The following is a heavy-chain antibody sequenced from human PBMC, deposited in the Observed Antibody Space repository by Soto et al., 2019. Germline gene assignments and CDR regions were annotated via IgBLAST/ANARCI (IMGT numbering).Heavy chain of an antibody. CDR2: IYYSGST. Sequence: PSETLSLTCTVSGGSISSSGYYWGWIRQPPGKGLEWIGSIYYSGSTYYNPSLKSRVTISVDTSKNQFSLKLSSVTAADTAVYYCASQQLVHYYYGMDVWGQGTTVTV. CDR3: ASQQLVHYYYGMDV. V-gene: IGHV4-39*01. J-gene: IGHJ6*02. D-gene: IGHD6-13*01. CDR1: GGSISSSGYY.